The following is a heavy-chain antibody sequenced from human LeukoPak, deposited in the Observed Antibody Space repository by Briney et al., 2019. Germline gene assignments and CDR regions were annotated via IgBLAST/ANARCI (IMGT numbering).Heavy chain of an antibody. Sequence: GASVKVSCKASGYTFTSYGISWVRQAPGQGLEWMGWISAYNGNTNYVQKLQGRVTMTTDTSTSTAYMELRSLRSDDTAVYYCARDRRDGYNYDRFDYYYYGMDVWGQGTTVTVSS. CDR2: ISAYNGNT. V-gene: IGHV1-18*01. CDR3: ARDRRDGYNYDRFDYYYYGMDV. J-gene: IGHJ6*02. CDR1: GYTFTSYG. D-gene: IGHD5-24*01.